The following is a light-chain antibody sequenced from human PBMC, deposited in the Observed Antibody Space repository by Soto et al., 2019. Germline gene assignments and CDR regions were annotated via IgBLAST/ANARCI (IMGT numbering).Light chain of an antibody. Sequence: DIQMTQSPSTLYASVGDRVTITCRASQSVSGWLAWYQQKPGKAPSLLISDVSRLETGVPSRFRGSGSGTEFTLTISSLQPDDFATYYCQQYNTYFYSFGQGTKLEIK. V-gene: IGKV1-5*01. CDR3: QQYNTYFYS. CDR1: QSVSGW. CDR2: DVS. J-gene: IGKJ2*03.